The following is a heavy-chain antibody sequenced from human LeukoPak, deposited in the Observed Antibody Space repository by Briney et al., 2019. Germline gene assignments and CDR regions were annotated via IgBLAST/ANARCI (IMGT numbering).Heavy chain of an antibody. CDR3: AKESFAAAAGTMGY. J-gene: IGHJ4*02. CDR1: GFTFSSYW. D-gene: IGHD6-13*01. Sequence: PGGSLRLSCAASGFTFSSYWMSWVRQAPGKGLEWVANIKQDGSEKYYVDSVKGRFTISRDNAKNSLYLQMNSLRAEDTAVYYCAKESFAAAAGTMGYWGQGTLVTVSS. CDR2: IKQDGSEK. V-gene: IGHV3-7*01.